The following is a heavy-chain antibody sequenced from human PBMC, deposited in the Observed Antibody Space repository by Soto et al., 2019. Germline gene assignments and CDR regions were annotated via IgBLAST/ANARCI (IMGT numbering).Heavy chain of an antibody. V-gene: IGHV1-69*06. CDR2: IIPIFGTA. CDR1: GGTFSSYA. Sequence: ASVKVSCKASGGTFSSYAISWVRQAPGQGLEWMGGIIPIFGTANYAQKFQGRVTITADKSTSTAYMELSSLRAEDTAVYYCARSSVPDRGYGYAFDIWGQGTMVTVSS. D-gene: IGHD5-18*01. CDR3: ARSSVPDRGYGYAFDI. J-gene: IGHJ3*02.